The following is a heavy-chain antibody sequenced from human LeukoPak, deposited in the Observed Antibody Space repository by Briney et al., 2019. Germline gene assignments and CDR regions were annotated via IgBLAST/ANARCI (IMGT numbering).Heavy chain of an antibody. V-gene: IGHV3-21*01. D-gene: IGHD2-2*01. Sequence: KPGGSLKLSCAASGXTLSDSSLHWVRQAPGKGLEWVSFIDSSSRYIYQADSVKGRFTISRDNAKSSVFLQMNSLRAEDTAVYYCARVGGHCTSTSCPPPDYWGQGTLVTVSS. CDR1: GXTLSDSS. CDR3: ARVGGHCTSTSCPPPDY. J-gene: IGHJ4*02. CDR2: IDSSSRYI.